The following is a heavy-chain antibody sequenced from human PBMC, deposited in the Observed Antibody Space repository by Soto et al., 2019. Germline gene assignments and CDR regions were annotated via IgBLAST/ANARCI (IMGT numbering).Heavy chain of an antibody. V-gene: IGHV3-30*18. CDR3: AKDWEIAAPYYYYGMDV. Sequence: QVQLVESGGGVVQPGRSLRLSCAASGFTFSSYGMHWVRQAPGKGLEWVAVISYDGSNKYYEDSVKGRFTISRDNSKNTLYMQMNTLRAEDTSVYYCAKDWEIAAPYYYYGMDVWGQGTTVTVSS. CDR1: GFTFSSYG. D-gene: IGHD6-6*01. J-gene: IGHJ6*02. CDR2: ISYDGSNK.